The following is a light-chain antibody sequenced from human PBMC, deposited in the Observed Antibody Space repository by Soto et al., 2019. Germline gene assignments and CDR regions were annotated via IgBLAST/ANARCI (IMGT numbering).Light chain of an antibody. CDR3: QQYGSSPRLT. Sequence: IVLSQSPGTPSLSKGERATLSCRASQSVSSSYLAWYQQKPGQAPRLLIYGASSRATGIPDRFSGSGSGTDFTLTISRLELEDFAVYYCQQYGSSPRLTFGGGTKVDIK. CDR1: QSVSSSY. J-gene: IGKJ4*01. V-gene: IGKV3-20*01. CDR2: GAS.